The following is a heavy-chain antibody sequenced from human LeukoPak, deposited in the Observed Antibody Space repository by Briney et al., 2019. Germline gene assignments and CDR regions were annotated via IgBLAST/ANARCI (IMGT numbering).Heavy chain of an antibody. V-gene: IGHV3-11*01. CDR1: GFTFSDYY. D-gene: IGHD3-9*01. CDR2: IRTDGTI. Sequence: PGGSPRLSCAASGFTFSDYYMSWIRQAPGKGLEWVSHIRTDGTITYADSVKGRFTISRDDAKTSVYLQMNSLRDEDTAIYYCARDNIWAFDIWGQGTMVTVAS. J-gene: IGHJ3*02. CDR3: ARDNIWAFDI.